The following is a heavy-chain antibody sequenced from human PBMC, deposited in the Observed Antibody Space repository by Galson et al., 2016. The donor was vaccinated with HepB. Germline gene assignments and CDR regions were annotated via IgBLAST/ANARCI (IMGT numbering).Heavy chain of an antibody. CDR2: TYYRSKWYN. J-gene: IGHJ4*02. CDR1: GDSVSSNSAA. D-gene: IGHD6-25*01. V-gene: IGHV6-1*01. Sequence: CAISGDSVSSNSAAWNWIRQSPSRGLEWLGRTYYRSKWYNDYAESVKSRITINPDTSKNQFSLQLHSVTPDDTAFYYCAGEGASGYALVYWGQGTLVTVSS. CDR3: AGEGASGYALVY.